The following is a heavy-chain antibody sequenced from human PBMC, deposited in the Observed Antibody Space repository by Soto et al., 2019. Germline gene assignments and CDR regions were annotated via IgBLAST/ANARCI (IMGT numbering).Heavy chain of an antibody. J-gene: IGHJ6*02. CDR1: GYTFSNYG. CDR3: SRYIMVGGWFDPNYYHGMDV. V-gene: IGHV1-18*01. CDR2: ISGYNGNT. Sequence: QVQLVQSGAEVKKPGASVTVSCKTSGYTFSNYGINWVRQAPGQGFEWMGWISGYNGNTNYAQTVQGRVTMTTDTSTGTVYMELRSLKSDDTAIYYSSRYIMVGGWFDPNYYHGMDVWGQGTTVTVSS. D-gene: IGHD6-19*01.